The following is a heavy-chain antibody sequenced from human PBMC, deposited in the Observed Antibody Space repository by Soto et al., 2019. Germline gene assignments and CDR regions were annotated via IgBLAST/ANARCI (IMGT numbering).Heavy chain of an antibody. CDR2: IIPFYGTA. V-gene: IGHV1-69*06. J-gene: IGHJ5*01. CDR1: GDTFTNYA. CDR3: ARDLGGCSAGSCRYNWLDS. Sequence: QVQLVQSGAEVKKPGSSVKVSCKASGDTFTNYAISWGRQAPGQGLEWMGGIIPFYGTAHYAQKFQDRVTIIADTSTSTADMELSSLRPEDTAVYYCARDLGGCSAGSCRYNWLDSWGQGTLVTVSS. D-gene: IGHD2-15*01.